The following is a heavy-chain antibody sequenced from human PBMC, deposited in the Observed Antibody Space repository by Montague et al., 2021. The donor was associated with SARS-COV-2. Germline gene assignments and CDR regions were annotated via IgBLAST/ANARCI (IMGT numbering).Heavy chain of an antibody. CDR3: ARMVYPRVAKDFRGDFDV. V-gene: IGHV2-70*11. CDR2: IDWDDDE. D-gene: IGHD2-15*01. Sequence: PALVKPTQTLTLTCAFSGFSLIDNGMSVAWIRQPPGKALEWLARIDWDDDEYFNIALKTRFTISKDTSKNQVVLTVTNVDPVDTATYYCARMVYPRVAKDFRGDFDVWGQGTMVTVSS. CDR1: GFSLIDNGMS. J-gene: IGHJ3*01.